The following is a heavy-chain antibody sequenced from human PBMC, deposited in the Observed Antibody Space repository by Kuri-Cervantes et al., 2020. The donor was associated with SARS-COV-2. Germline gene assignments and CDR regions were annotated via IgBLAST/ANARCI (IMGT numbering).Heavy chain of an antibody. Sequence: GESLKISCAASGFTFRNSGMTWVRQAPGKGLEWIAYINVASNTIYYADSVQGRFTISRDNARNSLLLEMNSLRAEDTAVYYCARDLNWSSWYGNIERMFDSWGRGTLVTVSS. CDR3: ARDLNWSSWYGNIERMFDS. V-gene: IGHV3-48*01. CDR2: INVASNTI. J-gene: IGHJ4*02. CDR1: GFTFRNSG. D-gene: IGHD6-13*01.